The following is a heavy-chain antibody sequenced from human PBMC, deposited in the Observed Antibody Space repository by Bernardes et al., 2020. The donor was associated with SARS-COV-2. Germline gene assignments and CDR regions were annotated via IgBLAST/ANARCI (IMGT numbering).Heavy chain of an antibody. V-gene: IGHV4-34*01. J-gene: IGHJ4*02. D-gene: IGHD6-19*01. Sequence: SETLSLICAVYRGSFIDYFWGWIRQPPGKGLEWIGEINHSGRTNYNPSLKSRVTISIDTSRNQFSLKLNSVTAADTAVYFCARASTSGWYVPYWGQGTLVTVSS. CDR1: RGSFIDYF. CDR3: ARASTSGWYVPY. CDR2: INHSGRT.